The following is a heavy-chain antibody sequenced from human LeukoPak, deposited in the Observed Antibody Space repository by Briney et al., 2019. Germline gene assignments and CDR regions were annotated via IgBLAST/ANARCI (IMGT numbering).Heavy chain of an antibody. Sequence: PGGSLRLSCAASGFTFSTYWMSWVRQAPGKGLEWVASIKEDGTEKNYVDSVKGRFTISRDNAKSSLYLQMNSLRAEDTAVYYCARGNNDFWSPRQYYFDYWGQGTLVTVSS. CDR1: GFTFSTYW. CDR3: ARGNNDFWSPRQYYFDY. CDR2: IKEDGTEK. V-gene: IGHV3-7*01. J-gene: IGHJ4*02. D-gene: IGHD3-3*01.